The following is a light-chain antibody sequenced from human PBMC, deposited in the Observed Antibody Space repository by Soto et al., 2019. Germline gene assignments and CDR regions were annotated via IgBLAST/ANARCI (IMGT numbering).Light chain of an antibody. CDR1: ALPKQY. Sequence: SYELPQPPSVSVSPGQTARITCSGDALPKQYAYWYQQKPGQAPVLVIYKDSERPSGIPERFSGSSSGTTVTLTISGVQAEDEADYYCQSADSSGTHQVFGTGTKVNV. CDR3: QSADSSGTHQV. CDR2: KDS. V-gene: IGLV3-25*02. J-gene: IGLJ1*01.